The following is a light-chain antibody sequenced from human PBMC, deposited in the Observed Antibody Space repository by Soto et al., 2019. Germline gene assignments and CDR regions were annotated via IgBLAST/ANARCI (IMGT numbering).Light chain of an antibody. CDR1: WSNIGAGHD. V-gene: IGLV1-40*01. CDR2: GNN. J-gene: IGLJ3*02. CDR3: SSYAGTNTLM. Sequence: QSVLTQPPSVSGAPGQSVTISCTGTWSNIGAGHDVHWYQQLPGTAPKLLIYGNNNRPSGVPDRFSGSKSGTSASLAITGLQAEDETDYYCSSYAGTNTLMFGGGTKLTVL.